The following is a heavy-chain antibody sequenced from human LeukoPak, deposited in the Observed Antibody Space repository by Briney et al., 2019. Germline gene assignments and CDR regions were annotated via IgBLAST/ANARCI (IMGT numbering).Heavy chain of an antibody. J-gene: IGHJ4*02. V-gene: IGHV3-7*04. CDR1: GFTFSSSW. CDR3: ARASGNLGY. CDR2: INQDGSEK. D-gene: IGHD6-19*01. Sequence: GGSPRLSCAASGFTFSSSWMNWVRQAPGRGLEWVANINQDGSEKHYVDSVKGRFTISRDNARNSLYLQMNSLRAEDTVVSYCARASGNLGYWGQGTLVTVSS.